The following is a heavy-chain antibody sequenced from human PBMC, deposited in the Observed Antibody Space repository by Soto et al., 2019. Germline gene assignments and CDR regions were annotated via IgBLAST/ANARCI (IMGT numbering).Heavy chain of an antibody. J-gene: IGHJ4*02. Sequence: EVQLVESGGGLVQPGGSLRLSCAASGFTFSSYWMSWVRQAPGKGLEWVANIKQDGSEKYYVDSVKGRFTISRDNAKNSLYLQMNSLRAEDTAVYYCARDEAYSSGQPPFDYWGQGTLVTVSS. D-gene: IGHD6-19*01. CDR3: ARDEAYSSGQPPFDY. CDR2: IKQDGSEK. V-gene: IGHV3-7*01. CDR1: GFTFSSYW.